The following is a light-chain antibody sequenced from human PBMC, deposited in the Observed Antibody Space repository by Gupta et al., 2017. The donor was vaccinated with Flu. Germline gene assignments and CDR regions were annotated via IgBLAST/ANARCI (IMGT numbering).Light chain of an antibody. Sequence: DITLTQSPSSLSASVGDSVTITWRTTQGISTYLAWYQQKPGKVPKGLIYSVSTVQSGVPSRFSGSGSGTKFTLTISSLQPEDFATYYCQQGYSNPRTFGEGTKVEI. CDR2: SVS. CDR1: QGISTY. J-gene: IGKJ4*01. CDR3: QQGYSNPRT. V-gene: IGKV1-9*01.